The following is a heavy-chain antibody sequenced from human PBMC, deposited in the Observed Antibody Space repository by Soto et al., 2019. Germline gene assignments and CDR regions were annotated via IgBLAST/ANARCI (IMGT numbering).Heavy chain of an antibody. CDR2: TYYRSKWYN. J-gene: IGHJ6*02. CDR3: ARVPYVEGMDV. D-gene: IGHD3-16*01. Sequence: SQTLSLTCAISGDSVSSNSSAWYWIRQSPSRGLEWLGRTYYRSKWYNDYAVSVKSRITINPDTSKNQFSLQLNSVTPEDTAVYYCARVPYVEGMDVWGQGTTVTVSS. V-gene: IGHV6-1*01. CDR1: GDSVSSNSSA.